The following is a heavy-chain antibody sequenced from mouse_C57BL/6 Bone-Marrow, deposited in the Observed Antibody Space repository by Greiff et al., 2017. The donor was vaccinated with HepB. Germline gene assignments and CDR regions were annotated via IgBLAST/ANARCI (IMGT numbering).Heavy chain of an antibody. D-gene: IGHD1-2*01. V-gene: IGHV1-52*01. CDR1: GYTFTSYW. CDR2: IDPSDSET. J-gene: IGHJ4*01. CDR3: ARFGSYYGYYYAMDY. Sequence: QVQLQQPGAELVRPGSSVKLSCKASGYTFTSYWMHWVKQRPIQGLEWIGNIDPSDSETHYNQKFKDKATLTVDKSSSTAYMQLSSLTSEDSAVYYCARFGSYYGYYYAMDYWGQGTSVTVSS.